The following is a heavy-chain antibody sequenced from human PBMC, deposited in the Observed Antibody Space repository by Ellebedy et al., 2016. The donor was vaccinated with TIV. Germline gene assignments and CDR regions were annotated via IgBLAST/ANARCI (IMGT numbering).Heavy chain of an antibody. CDR1: GGSMSSYY. J-gene: IGHJ4*02. CDR2: IYYSGST. D-gene: IGHD6-19*01. Sequence: SETLSLXXTVSGGSMSSYYWSWIRQPPGKGLEWIGYIYYSGSTNYNPSLKSRVTISVDTSKNQFSLKLNSVTAADTAVYYCARRIPVAGIFDYWGQGTLVTVSS. V-gene: IGHV4-59*01. CDR3: ARRIPVAGIFDY.